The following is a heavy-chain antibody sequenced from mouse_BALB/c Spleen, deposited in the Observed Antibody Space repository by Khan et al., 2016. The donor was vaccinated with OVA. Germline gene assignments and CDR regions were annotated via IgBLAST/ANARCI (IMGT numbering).Heavy chain of an antibody. Sequence: EVELVESGPELVKPGASVKMSCKAAGYTFTSYVMHWVKQKPGLGLEWIGYIYPFNDDTKYNEKFIGKATLTSDKSSSTAYMELSRLTSEDSAVYSCAPVGTYYVSFAYWGQGTLVTVSA. CDR2: IYPFNDDT. D-gene: IGHD1-1*01. CDR1: GYTFTSYV. V-gene: IGHV1S136*01. J-gene: IGHJ3*01. CDR3: APVGTYYVSFAY.